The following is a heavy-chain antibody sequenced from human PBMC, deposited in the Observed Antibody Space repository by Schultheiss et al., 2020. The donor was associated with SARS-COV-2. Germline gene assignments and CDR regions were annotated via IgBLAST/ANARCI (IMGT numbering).Heavy chain of an antibody. D-gene: IGHD3-10*02. CDR3: ARRMFYYYGMDV. CDR2: IDHSGGT. Sequence: SETLSLTCAVSDGSFSDYYWTWIRQPPGKGLEWFGEIDHSGGTNYNPSLKSRVTILVDTSKNHLSLNLTSVTAADTAVYFCARRMFYYYGMDVWGQGTTVTVSS. J-gene: IGHJ6*02. V-gene: IGHV4-34*01. CDR1: DGSFSDYY.